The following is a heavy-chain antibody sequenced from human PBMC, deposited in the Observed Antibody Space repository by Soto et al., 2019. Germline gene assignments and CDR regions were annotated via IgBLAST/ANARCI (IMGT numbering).Heavy chain of an antibody. V-gene: IGHV3-33*01. CDR3: VRAAGYSGNDYVYDSGMDV. CDR1: GFTFSSYG. D-gene: IGHD5-12*01. CDR2: VWYDGGNK. J-gene: IGHJ6*02. Sequence: QVQLVESGGGVVQPGRSLRLSCAASGFTFSSYGMHWVRQAPGKGLEWVALVWYDGGNKYYADSVKGRFTISRDNSKNTLYLQMNSLRDEDTAVYYCVRAAGYSGNDYVYDSGMDVWGQGTTVTVSS.